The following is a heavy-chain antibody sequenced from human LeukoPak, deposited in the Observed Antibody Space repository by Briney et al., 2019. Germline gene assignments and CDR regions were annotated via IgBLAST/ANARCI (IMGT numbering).Heavy chain of an antibody. CDR1: GGSISSSSYY. V-gene: IGHV4-39*01. Sequence: SETLSLTCTVSGGSISSSSYYWGWIRQPPGKGLEWIGSIYYSGSTYYNPSFKSRVTISVDTSKNQFSLKLSSVTAADTAVYYCASEGDIVVVVAATRDKMGAFDIWGQGTMVTVSS. D-gene: IGHD2-15*01. CDR3: ASEGDIVVVVAATRDKMGAFDI. J-gene: IGHJ3*02. CDR2: IYYSGST.